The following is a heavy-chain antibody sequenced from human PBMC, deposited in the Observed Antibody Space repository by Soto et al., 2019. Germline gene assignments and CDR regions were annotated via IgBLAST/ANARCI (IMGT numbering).Heavy chain of an antibody. Sequence: SETLSLTCTVSGGSISSYYWSWIRQPPGKGLEWIGYIYYSGSTSYNPSLKSRVTISVDTSKNQFSLKLSSVTAADTAVYYCARHGAGTNGVPLFDPWGQGTLVTVSS. J-gene: IGHJ5*02. CDR1: GGSISSYY. CDR2: IYYSGST. V-gene: IGHV4-59*08. CDR3: ARHGAGTNGVPLFDP. D-gene: IGHD2-8*01.